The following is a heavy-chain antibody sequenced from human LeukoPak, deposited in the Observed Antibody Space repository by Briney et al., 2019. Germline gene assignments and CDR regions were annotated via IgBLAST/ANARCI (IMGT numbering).Heavy chain of an antibody. J-gene: IGHJ4*02. CDR3: ARVARNYYGSGSYYY. Sequence: AXXSVSCKASGYTFTSYDINWVRQATGQXXEGRGWMNPNSGNTVYAQKFQGRVTMTRNTSISTAYMELSSLRSEDTAVYYCARVARNYYGSGSYYYWGQGTLVTVSS. V-gene: IGHV1-8*01. CDR2: MNPNSGNT. CDR1: GYTFTSYD. D-gene: IGHD3-10*01.